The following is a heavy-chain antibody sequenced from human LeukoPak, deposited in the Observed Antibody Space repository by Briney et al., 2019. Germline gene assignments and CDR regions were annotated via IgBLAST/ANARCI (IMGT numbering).Heavy chain of an antibody. CDR1: GGSISSGGYS. V-gene: IGHV4-30-2*01. CDR3: ARYVVVITKAFDI. CDR2: IYHSGST. D-gene: IGHD3-22*01. J-gene: IGHJ3*02. Sequence: SEPLSLTCAVSGGSISSGGYSWSWIRQPPGKGLEWIGYIYHSGSTYYNPSLKSRVTISVDRSKNQFSLKLSSVTAADTAVYYCARYVVVITKAFDIWGQGTMVTVSS.